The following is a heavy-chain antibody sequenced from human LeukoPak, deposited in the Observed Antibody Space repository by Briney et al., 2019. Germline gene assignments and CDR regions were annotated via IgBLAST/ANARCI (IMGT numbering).Heavy chain of an antibody. V-gene: IGHV3-21*01. CDR1: GFTFSSYS. J-gene: IGHJ4*02. D-gene: IGHD6-19*01. CDR2: ISRGGDYT. CDR3: ARDLMAVAGTGFDY. Sequence: GGSLRLSCAASGFTFSSYSMNSVRQAPGKGLEWVSSISRGGDYTYSEDSVKGRFTISRDNAKDSLYLQLNNLRAEDTAVYYCARDLMAVAGTGFDYWGQGTLVTVSS.